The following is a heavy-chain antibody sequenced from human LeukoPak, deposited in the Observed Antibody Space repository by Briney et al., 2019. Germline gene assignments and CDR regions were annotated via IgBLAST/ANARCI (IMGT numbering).Heavy chain of an antibody. J-gene: IGHJ4*02. CDR3: ARVSPSKWSGSQGY. CDR1: GGTFSSYA. Sequence: SVKVSCKASGGTFSSYAISWVRQAPGQGLEWMGRIIPILGVANYAQKFQGRVTITADKSTSTAYMELSSLRSEDTAVYYCARVSPSKWSGSQGYWGQGTLVTVSS. CDR2: IIPILGVA. D-gene: IGHD2-15*01. V-gene: IGHV1-69*04.